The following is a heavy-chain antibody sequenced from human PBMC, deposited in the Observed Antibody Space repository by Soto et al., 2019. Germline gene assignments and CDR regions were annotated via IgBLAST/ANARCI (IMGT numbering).Heavy chain of an antibody. CDR2: VYHSGST. J-gene: IGHJ4*02. CDR3: ARAKLCNSLSCPHSFDT. D-gene: IGHD2-2*01. V-gene: IGHV4-4*02. CDR1: GGSISTNNW. Sequence: QVHLQESGPGLVNASGTLSPTCGVSGGSISTNNWWSWVRQTPGQGLERIAEVYHSGSTNYNPTLKSRLTISVDQSKNQFSLRLTSVTAADSAVYYCARAKLCNSLSCPHSFDTWGQGTLVSVSS.